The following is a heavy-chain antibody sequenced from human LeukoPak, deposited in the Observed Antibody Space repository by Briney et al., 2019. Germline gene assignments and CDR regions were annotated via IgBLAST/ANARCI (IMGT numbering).Heavy chain of an antibody. CDR2: INVNGGAM. Sequence: PGGSLRLSCAASGFSFKDYYFSWIRQAPGKGLEWVSFINVNGGAMYYADFVKGRCTISRDNAKSSLYLEMNSLRVEDTAVYYCARGPRILAAGSYYFDYWGQGSLVTVSS. V-gene: IGHV3-11*01. J-gene: IGHJ4*02. CDR3: ARGPRILAAGSYYFDY. CDR1: GFSFKDYY. D-gene: IGHD6-13*01.